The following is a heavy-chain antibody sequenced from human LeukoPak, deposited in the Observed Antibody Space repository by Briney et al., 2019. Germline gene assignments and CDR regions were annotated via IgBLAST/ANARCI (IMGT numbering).Heavy chain of an antibody. CDR1: GFTFSTYW. Sequence: AGVSLRLSCAASGFTFSTYWMSWVRQAPGKGLECVANIKRDGSEKYYVDSVKGRFTIFRDDAKSSLYLQMNRLRAEDTAVYFCARVYTGNRWHFDYWGQGTLVTVSS. J-gene: IGHJ4*02. D-gene: IGHD2-2*02. CDR2: IKRDGSEK. V-gene: IGHV3-7*03. CDR3: ARVYTGNRWHFDY.